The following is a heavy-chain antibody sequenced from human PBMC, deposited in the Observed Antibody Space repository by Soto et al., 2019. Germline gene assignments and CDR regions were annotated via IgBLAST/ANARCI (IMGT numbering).Heavy chain of an antibody. CDR1: GFTFSRYW. CDR2: IKSDGSSI. CDR3: ARLPVDTITSLDY. J-gene: IGHJ4*02. V-gene: IGHV3-74*01. Sequence: EVQLVESGGDLVQPGGFLRLSCATSGFTFSRYWMHWVRQVPGKGLVWVSRIKSDGSSISYSDSVKGRFTIARDNAKNTLYLQMNSMRVEDTAVYYCARLPVDTITSLDYWGQGTLVTVSS. D-gene: IGHD3-3*01.